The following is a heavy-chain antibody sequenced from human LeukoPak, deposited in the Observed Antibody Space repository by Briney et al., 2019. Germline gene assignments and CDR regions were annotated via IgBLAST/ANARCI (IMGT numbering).Heavy chain of an antibody. J-gene: IGHJ4*02. D-gene: IGHD3-3*01. V-gene: IGHV4-39*01. CDR2: LYYDGRT. Sequence: SETLSLTCTVFGGSISSSNYYWAWFRQPPGKGLDWIGSLYYDGRTYYNPSLKSRVTISVDTSKNQFSLKLSSVTAADTAIYYCQSRFLEWLLDYWGQGTLVTVSS. CDR3: QSRFLEWLLDY. CDR1: GGSISSSNYY.